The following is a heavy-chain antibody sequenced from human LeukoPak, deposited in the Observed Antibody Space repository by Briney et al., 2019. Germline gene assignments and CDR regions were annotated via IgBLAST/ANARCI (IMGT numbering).Heavy chain of an antibody. Sequence: SETLSLTCTVSGGSISSSSYYWGWIRQPPGKGLEWIGEINHSGSTNYNPSLKSRVTISVDTSKNQFSLKLSSVTAADTAVYYCASVGYNSGNYWGQGTLVTVSS. CDR1: GGSISSSSYY. D-gene: IGHD5-24*01. CDR2: INHSGST. CDR3: ASVGYNSGNY. J-gene: IGHJ4*02. V-gene: IGHV4-39*07.